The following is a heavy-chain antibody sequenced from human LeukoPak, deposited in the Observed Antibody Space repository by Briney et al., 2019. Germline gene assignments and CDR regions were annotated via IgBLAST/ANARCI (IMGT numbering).Heavy chain of an antibody. Sequence: GGSLRLSCAASGFTFSDYYMSWIRQAPGKWLEWLSYIYGIDSTISYAASVKGRFTISRDNAKNSLYLQMNSLRAEDTAVYYCARDAYYYDSSSYYRNAFDIWGQGTVVTVSS. CDR3: ARDAYYYDSSSYYRNAFDI. D-gene: IGHD3-22*01. CDR2: IYGIDSTI. CDR1: GFTFSDYY. J-gene: IGHJ3*02. V-gene: IGHV3-11*01.